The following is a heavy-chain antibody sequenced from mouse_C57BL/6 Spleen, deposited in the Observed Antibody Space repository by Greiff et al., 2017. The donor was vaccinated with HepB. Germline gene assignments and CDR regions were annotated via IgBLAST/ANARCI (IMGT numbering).Heavy chain of an antibody. CDR3: ARRGGYDRNAMDY. D-gene: IGHD2-2*01. Sequence: EVMLVESGGGLVKPGGSLKLSCAASGFTFSDYGMHWVRQAPEKGLEWVAYISSGSSTIYYADTVKGRFTISRDNAKNTLFLQMTSLKSEDTAVYYCARRGGYDRNAMDYWGQGTSVTVSS. V-gene: IGHV5-17*03. J-gene: IGHJ4*01. CDR2: ISSGSSTI. CDR1: GFTFSDYG.